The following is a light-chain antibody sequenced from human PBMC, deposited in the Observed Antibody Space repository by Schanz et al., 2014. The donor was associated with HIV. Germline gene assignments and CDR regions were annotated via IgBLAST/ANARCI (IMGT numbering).Light chain of an antibody. CDR3: SSYAGTNNLWV. CDR1: SSDVGGYNY. Sequence: QSALTQPASVSGSPGQSITISCTGTSSDVGGYNYVSWYQQHPGKAPKLMIYEVSERPSGVPDRFSGSKSGNTASLTVSGLQADDEADYYCSSYAGTNNLWVFGGGTKLTVL. V-gene: IGLV2-8*01. J-gene: IGLJ3*02. CDR2: EVS.